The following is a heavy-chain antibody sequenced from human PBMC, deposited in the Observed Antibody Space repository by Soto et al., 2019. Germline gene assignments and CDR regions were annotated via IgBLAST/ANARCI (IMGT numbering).Heavy chain of an antibody. Sequence: QVQLVQSGAEVKKPGSSVKVSCKASGGTFSSYAISWVRQAPGQGLEWMGGIIPIFGTANYAQKFQGRVTITADESTSTAYMERSSLRSEDTAVYYCASVSRYCSGGSCYSVGRYFAYWGQGTLVTVSS. J-gene: IGHJ4*02. CDR1: GGTFSSYA. D-gene: IGHD2-15*01. CDR2: IIPIFGTA. V-gene: IGHV1-69*01. CDR3: ASVSRYCSGGSCYSVGRYFAY.